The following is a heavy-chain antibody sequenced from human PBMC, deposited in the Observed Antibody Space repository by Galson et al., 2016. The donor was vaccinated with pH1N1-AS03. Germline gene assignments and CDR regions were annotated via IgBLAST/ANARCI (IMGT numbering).Heavy chain of an antibody. J-gene: IGHJ4*02. D-gene: IGHD3/OR15-3a*01. V-gene: IGHV3-30*18. CDR2: ISFDGTNK. Sequence: SLRLSCAASGFTISNFGMLWVRQAPGQGLEGVAIISFDGTNKYYADSVKGRFSISRDNSKNTLFLQMSALRAEDTAVYYCANDFNYDFWSGYSFYWGQGALVTVSS. CDR3: ANDFNYDFWSGYSFY. CDR1: GFTISNFG.